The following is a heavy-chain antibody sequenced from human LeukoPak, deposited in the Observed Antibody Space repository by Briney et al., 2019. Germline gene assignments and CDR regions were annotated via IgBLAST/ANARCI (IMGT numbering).Heavy chain of an antibody. CDR3: ARDLATLPYDFWSGYSSGGYYFDY. J-gene: IGHJ4*02. CDR2: ISSSSSYI. V-gene: IGHV3-21*01. Sequence: GGSLRLSCAASGFTFSSYSMNWVRQAPGKGLEWVSSISSSSSYIYYADSVKGRFTISRDNAKNSLYLQMNSLRAGDTAVYYCARDLATLPYDFWSGYSSGGYYFDYWGQGTLVTVSS. D-gene: IGHD3-3*01. CDR1: GFTFSSYS.